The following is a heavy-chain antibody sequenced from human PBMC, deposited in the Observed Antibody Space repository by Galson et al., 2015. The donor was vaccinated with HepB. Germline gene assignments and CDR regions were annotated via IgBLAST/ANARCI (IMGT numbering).Heavy chain of an antibody. CDR3: AKDYYGTTYYFDY. J-gene: IGHJ4*02. D-gene: IGHD1-7*01. CDR1: GVTFSSYG. CDR2: ISYDGSNK. V-gene: IGHV3-30*18. Sequence: LILSCAASGVTFSSYGIHWVRQAPGKGLEWVAVISYDGSNKYYADSVKGRFTISRDNSKNTLYLQMNSLRAEDTAVYYCAKDYYGTTYYFDYWGQGTLVTVSS.